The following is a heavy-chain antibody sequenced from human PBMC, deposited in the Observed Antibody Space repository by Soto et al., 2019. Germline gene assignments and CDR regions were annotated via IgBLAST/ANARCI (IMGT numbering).Heavy chain of an antibody. CDR2: ISGSRGRGDK. CDR3: AKGLEDTTMTIEADFDS. J-gene: IGHJ4*02. V-gene: IGHV3-23*01. D-gene: IGHD5-18*01. Sequence: EVQLLESGGGLVQPGESLRLSCAASGFTFKTFGMNWVRQPPGKGPEWVSGISGSRGRGDKKYADSGKGRFTISRDNSRNTLYLQMDNLRGEDTAVYYCAKGLEDTTMTIEADFDSWGQGTLVTVSS. CDR1: GFTFKTFG.